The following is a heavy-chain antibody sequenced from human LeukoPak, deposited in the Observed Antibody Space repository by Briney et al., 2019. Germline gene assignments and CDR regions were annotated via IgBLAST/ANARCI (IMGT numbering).Heavy chain of an antibody. J-gene: IGHJ6*02. CDR2: ISYDGSNK. CDR3: ARDHYYDSSGYEGAVRVPYYYYGMDV. Sequence: GGSLRLSCAASGFTFSSYAMHWVRQAPGKGLEWVAVISYDGSNKYYADSVKGRFTISRDNSKNTLYLQMNSLRAEDTAVYYCARDHYYDSSGYEGAVRVPYYYYGMDVWGQGTTVTVSS. D-gene: IGHD3-22*01. CDR1: GFTFSSYA. V-gene: IGHV3-30*14.